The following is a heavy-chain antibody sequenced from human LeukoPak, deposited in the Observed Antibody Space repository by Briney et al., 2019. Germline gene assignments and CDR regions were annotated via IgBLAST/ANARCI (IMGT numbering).Heavy chain of an antibody. CDR3: VNKGAARPFDY. J-gene: IGHJ4*02. V-gene: IGHV3-30*18. CDR2: ISYDGSNK. CDR1: GFTFSSYG. D-gene: IGHD6-6*01. Sequence: GRSLRLSCAASGFTFSSYGMHWVRQAPGKGLEWVAVISYDGSNKYYADSVKGRFTISRDNSKNTLYLQMNSLRAEDTAVYYCVNKGAARPFDYWGQGTLVTVSS.